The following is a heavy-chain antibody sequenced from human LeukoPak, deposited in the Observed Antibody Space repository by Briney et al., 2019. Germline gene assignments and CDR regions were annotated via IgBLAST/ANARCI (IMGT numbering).Heavy chain of an antibody. V-gene: IGHV3-23*01. CDR1: GFTFTDYA. CDR2: ISGSAAGT. Sequence: PGGSLRLSCAASGFTFTDYAMSWVRQAPGKGLEWVSAISGSAAGTYYADSVKGRFTISRDNSKNTLYLQMNSLGAEDTAVYYCAKALPTVATLRYFDYWGQGTLVTVSS. D-gene: IGHD4-11*01. J-gene: IGHJ4*02. CDR3: AKALPTVATLRYFDY.